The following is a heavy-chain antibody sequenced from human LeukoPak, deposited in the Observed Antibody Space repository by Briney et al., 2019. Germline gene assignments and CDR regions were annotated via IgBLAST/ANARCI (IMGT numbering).Heavy chain of an antibody. D-gene: IGHD1-26*01. Sequence: GGSLRLSCAASGFTFSSYSMNWVRQAPGKGLGWVSSISSSSSYIYYADSVKGRFTISRDNAKNSLYLQMNSLRAEDTAVYYCARDSAGTGIVRYYYYGMDVWGQGTTVTVSS. CDR1: GFTFSSYS. V-gene: IGHV3-21*01. CDR2: ISSSSSYI. CDR3: ARDSAGTGIVRYYYYGMDV. J-gene: IGHJ6*02.